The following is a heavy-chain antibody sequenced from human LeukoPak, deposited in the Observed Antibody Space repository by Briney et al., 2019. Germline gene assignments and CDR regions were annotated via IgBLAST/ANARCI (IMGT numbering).Heavy chain of an antibody. V-gene: IGHV1-69*04. CDR2: IIPILGIA. J-gene: IGHJ3*02. Sequence: SVKVSCKASGGTFSSYTISWVRQAPGQGLEWMGRIIPILGIANYAQKFQGRVTITADKSTSTAYMELSSLRSEDTAVYYCARDPRTTKNAFDIWSQGTMVTVSS. D-gene: IGHD4-11*01. CDR3: ARDPRTTKNAFDI. CDR1: GGTFSSYT.